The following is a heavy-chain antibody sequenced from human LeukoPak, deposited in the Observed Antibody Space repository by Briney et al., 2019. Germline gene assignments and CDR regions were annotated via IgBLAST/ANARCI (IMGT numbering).Heavy chain of an antibody. J-gene: IGHJ4*02. CDR3: ASVPLDY. D-gene: IGHD2-2*01. Sequence: GASVKVSCKASGYTFTSFAISWVRQAPGQGLEWIGWISAYNGNKNYAQKLQSRGTMTIDTSTSTAYMELRSLRSDDTALYYCASVPLDYWGQGTLVTVSS. V-gene: IGHV1-18*01. CDR2: ISAYNGNK. CDR1: GYTFTSFA.